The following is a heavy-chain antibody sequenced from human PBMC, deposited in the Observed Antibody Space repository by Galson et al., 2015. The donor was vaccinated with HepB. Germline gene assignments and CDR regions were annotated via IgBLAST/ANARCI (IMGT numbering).Heavy chain of an antibody. CDR3: ARGDMVRGNYYMDV. J-gene: IGHJ6*03. CDR2: INPNSGGT. V-gene: IGHV1-2*02. D-gene: IGHD3-10*01. CDR1: GYTFTGYY. Sequence: SVKVSCKASGYTFTGYYMHWVRQAPGQGLEWMGWINPNSGGTKYAQNFQDRVTMTTDMSISTAYMDLSRLRSDDTAVYYCARGDMVRGNYYMDVWGKGTTVTVSS.